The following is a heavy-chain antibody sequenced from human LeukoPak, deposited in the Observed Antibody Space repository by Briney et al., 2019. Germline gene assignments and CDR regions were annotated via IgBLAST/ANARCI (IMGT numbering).Heavy chain of an antibody. CDR2: IYTSGST. CDR1: GGSISSGSYY. D-gene: IGHD2-2*01. Sequence: SETLSLTCAVSGGSISSGSYYWSWIRQPAGKGLEWIGRIYTSGSTNYNPSLKSRVTISVDTSKNQFSLKLSSVAAADTAVYYCASGGRLCSGTSCRWGGGNWFDPWGQGTLVTVSS. CDR3: ASGGRLCSGTSCRWGGGNWFDP. J-gene: IGHJ5*02. V-gene: IGHV4-61*02.